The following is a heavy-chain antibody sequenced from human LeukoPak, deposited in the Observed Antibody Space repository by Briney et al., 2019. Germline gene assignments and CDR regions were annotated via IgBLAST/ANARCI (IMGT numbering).Heavy chain of an antibody. D-gene: IGHD2-2*01. Sequence: ASVKVSCKASGYTFTSYGISWVRQAPGQGLEWMGWISAYNGNTNYAQKLQGRVTMTTDTSTSTAYMELRSLRSDDTAVYYCAREDCSSTSCSIDYWGQGALVTVSS. CDR1: GYTFTSYG. J-gene: IGHJ4*02. V-gene: IGHV1-18*01. CDR2: ISAYNGNT. CDR3: AREDCSSTSCSIDY.